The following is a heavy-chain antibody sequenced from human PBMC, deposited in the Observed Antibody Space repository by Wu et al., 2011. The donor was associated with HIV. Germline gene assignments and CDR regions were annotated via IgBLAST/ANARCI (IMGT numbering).Heavy chain of an antibody. D-gene: IGHD5-18*01. CDR2: IIPMFGTP. J-gene: IGHJ4*02. Sequence: QVQLVQSGAEVKKPGSSAKVSCKASGGTFSSHAINWVRQAPGQGLEWMGRIIPMFGTPNYARKFQGRVTITADESTSTAYMELSSLRSEDTAVYYCAHKSGYSYGLDYWGQGTLVTVSS. CDR3: AHKSGYSYGLDY. CDR1: GGTFSSHA. V-gene: IGHV1-69*15.